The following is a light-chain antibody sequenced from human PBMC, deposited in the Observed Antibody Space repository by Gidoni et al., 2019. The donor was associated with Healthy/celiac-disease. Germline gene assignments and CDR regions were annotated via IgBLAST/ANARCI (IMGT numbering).Light chain of an antibody. Sequence: EIVLTQSPATLSLSPVERATLSCRASQSVSSYLAWYQQKPGQAPRLLIYDASNRTTGIPARFSGSGSGTDFTLTISSLEPEDFAVCNCQQRSNWSLTFXGXTKVEIK. CDR3: QQRSNWSLT. CDR2: DAS. CDR1: QSVSSY. V-gene: IGKV3-11*01. J-gene: IGKJ4*01.